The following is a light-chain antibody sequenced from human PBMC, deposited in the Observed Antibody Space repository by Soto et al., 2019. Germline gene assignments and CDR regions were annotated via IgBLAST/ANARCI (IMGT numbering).Light chain of an antibody. Sequence: EIVLTQSPGTLSLSPGERATLSYRASQSVSSNYLAWYQQKPGQAPRLLIYGASSRATGIPDRFSGSGSGTDLTLTISRLEPEDFAVYYCQQYGRSPWTFGQGTKVEIK. V-gene: IGKV3-20*01. J-gene: IGKJ1*01. CDR3: QQYGRSPWT. CDR2: GAS. CDR1: QSVSSNY.